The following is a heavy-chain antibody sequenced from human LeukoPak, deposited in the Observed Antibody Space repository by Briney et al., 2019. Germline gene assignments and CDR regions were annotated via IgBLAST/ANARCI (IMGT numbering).Heavy chain of an antibody. CDR3: ASTSGWYEPIDY. D-gene: IGHD6-19*01. CDR1: GFTFSSYW. Sequence: GGSLRLSCVDSGFTFSSYWMSWVRQAPGKGLEWVANIKQDGSEKYYADSVKGRFTISRDNSKNTLYLQMNSLRAGDTAVYYCASTSGWYEPIDYWGQGTLVTVSS. J-gene: IGHJ4*02. V-gene: IGHV3-7*02. CDR2: IKQDGSEK.